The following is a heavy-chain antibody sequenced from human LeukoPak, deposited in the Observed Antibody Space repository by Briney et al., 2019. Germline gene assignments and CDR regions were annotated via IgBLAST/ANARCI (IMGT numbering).Heavy chain of an antibody. D-gene: IGHD3-22*01. CDR3: ARVDGSVDC. CDR2: INTKSGMT. V-gene: IGHV1-8*03. Sequence: GASVKVSCKASGYTFTRYDINWVRQATGQGLEWMGWINTKSGMTGHAQKFQGRITITKDTSISTVYMELSSLSSEDTAVYFCARVDGSVDCWGQGTLVTVSS. CDR1: GYTFTRYD. J-gene: IGHJ4*02.